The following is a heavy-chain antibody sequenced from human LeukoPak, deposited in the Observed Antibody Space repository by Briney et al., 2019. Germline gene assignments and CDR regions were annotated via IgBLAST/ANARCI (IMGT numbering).Heavy chain of an antibody. CDR1: GGSISRGGYS. CDR3: ARDSYYDILTGSYYYYYMDV. Sequence: SETPSLTCAVSGGSISRGGYSWSWIRQPPGKGLEWIGYFYYSGSTYYNPSLKSRVTISVDTSKNQFSLKLSSVTAADTAVYYCARDSYYDILTGSYYYYYMDVWGKGTTVTISS. J-gene: IGHJ6*03. D-gene: IGHD3-9*01. CDR2: FYYSGST. V-gene: IGHV4-30-4*07.